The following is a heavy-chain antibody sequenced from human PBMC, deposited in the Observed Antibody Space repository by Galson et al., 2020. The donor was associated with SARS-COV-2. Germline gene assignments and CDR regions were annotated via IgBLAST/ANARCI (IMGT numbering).Heavy chain of an antibody. J-gene: IGHJ6*02. D-gene: IGHD2-2*01. CDR1: GYSFTSYW. Sequence: KIGESLKISCKGSGYSFTSYWIGWVRQMPGKGLEWMGIIYPGDSDTRYSPSFQGQVTIPADKSISTAYLQWSSLKASDTAMYYCARDHGCSSTSCYAGGGYYYYGRDVWGQGTTVTVSS. CDR2: IYPGDSDT. CDR3: ARDHGCSSTSCYAGGGYYYYGRDV. V-gene: IGHV5-51*01.